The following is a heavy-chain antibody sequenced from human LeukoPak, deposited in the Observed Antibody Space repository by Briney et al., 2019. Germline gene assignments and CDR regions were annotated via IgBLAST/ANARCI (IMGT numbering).Heavy chain of an antibody. V-gene: IGHV4-34*01. J-gene: IGHJ4*02. CDR1: GGSFSGYY. D-gene: IGHD1-26*01. CDR3: ARGGEWEPYYFDY. CDR2: INHSGST. Sequence: PSETLSLTCAVYGGSFSGYYWSWIRQPPGKGLEWIGEINHSGSTNYNPSLKSRVTISVDTSKNQFSLKLSSVTAADTAVYYCARGGEWEPYYFDYWGQGTLVTVSS.